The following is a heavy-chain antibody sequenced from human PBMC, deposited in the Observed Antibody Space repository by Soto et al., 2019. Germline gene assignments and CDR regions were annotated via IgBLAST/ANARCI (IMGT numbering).Heavy chain of an antibody. J-gene: IGHJ1*01. CDR3: PSWVIDLGGTGYFRN. D-gene: IGHD2-15*01. Sequence: PGGSLRLSCAASGFTFASHAMSWVRQAPGKGLEWVSGISANGGRANYADSVKGRFSLSRDNSKNTMFLQMDSLTAEDTAIYYCPSWVIDLGGTGYFRNWGQGTLVTVSS. CDR1: GFTFASHA. CDR2: ISANGGRA. V-gene: IGHV3-23*01.